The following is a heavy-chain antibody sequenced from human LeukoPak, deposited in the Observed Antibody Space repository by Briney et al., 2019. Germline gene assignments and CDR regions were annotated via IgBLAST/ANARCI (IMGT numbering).Heavy chain of an antibody. J-gene: IGHJ4*02. D-gene: IGHD3-22*01. Sequence: PSETLSLTCTVSGGSISSSSYYWGWIRQPPGKGLEWIGSIYYSGSTHYNPSLKSRVTISVDTSKNQFSLKLSSVTAADTAVYYCARQDYDSGGYYSLNYFDYWGQGTLVTVSS. CDR1: GGSISSSSYY. V-gene: IGHV4-39*01. CDR3: ARQDYDSGGYYSLNYFDY. CDR2: IYYSGST.